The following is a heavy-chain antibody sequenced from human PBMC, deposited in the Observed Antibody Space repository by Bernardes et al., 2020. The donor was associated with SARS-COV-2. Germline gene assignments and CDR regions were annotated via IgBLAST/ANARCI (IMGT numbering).Heavy chain of an antibody. CDR2: IYYSGST. D-gene: IGHD3-10*01. CDR1: GGSISSGGYY. J-gene: IGHJ6*02. V-gene: IGHV4-31*03. Sequence: TLSLTCTVSGGSISSGGYYWSWIRQHPGKGLEWIGYIYYSGSTYYNPSLKSRVTISVDTSKNQFSLKLSSVTAADTAVYYCARDSSVPRPPYMVRGVIKRGYGMDVWGQGTTVTVSS. CDR3: ARDSSVPRPPYMVRGVIKRGYGMDV.